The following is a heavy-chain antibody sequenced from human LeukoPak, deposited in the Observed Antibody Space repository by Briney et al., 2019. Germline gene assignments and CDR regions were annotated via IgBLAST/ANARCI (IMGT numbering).Heavy chain of an antibody. D-gene: IGHD6-19*01. V-gene: IGHV1-69*05. J-gene: IGHJ4*02. CDR2: IIPIFGTA. CDR1: GGTSSSYA. CDR3: AREVAGEAGD. Sequence: ASVKVSCKASGGTSSSYAISWVRQAPGQGLEWMGRIIPIFGTANYAQKFQGRVTITTDESTSTAYMELSSLRSEDTAVYYCAREVAGEAGDWGQGTLVTVSS.